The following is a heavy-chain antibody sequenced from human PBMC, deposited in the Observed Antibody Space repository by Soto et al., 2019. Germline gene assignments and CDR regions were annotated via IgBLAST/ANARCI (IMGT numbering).Heavy chain of an antibody. CDR1: GFTFSSYA. V-gene: IGHV3-30-3*01. CDR2: ISYDGSNK. J-gene: IGHJ6*02. CDR3: ARSMTRDHYYGMDV. Sequence: QVQLVESGGGVVQPGRSLRLSCAASGFTFSSYAMHWVRQAPGKGLEWVAVISYDGSNKYYADSVKGRFTISRDNSKNTLYPQMNSLRAEDTAVYYCARSMTRDHYYGMDVWGQGTTVTVSS.